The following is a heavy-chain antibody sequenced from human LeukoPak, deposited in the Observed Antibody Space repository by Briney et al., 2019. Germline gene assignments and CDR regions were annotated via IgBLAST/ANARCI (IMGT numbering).Heavy chain of an antibody. CDR1: GFPFNTYA. Sequence: GGSLRLSYSASGFPFNTYAIHWVRQAPGKGLEYVAGISSNGDNTDFADSAKGRFTISRDNSKSTLFLQMNSLRAEDTAVYFCTRDSALLGVAFDLWGQGTVVTVSS. D-gene: IGHD2-15*01. J-gene: IGHJ3*01. V-gene: IGHV3-64D*06. CDR3: TRDSALLGVAFDL. CDR2: ISSNGDNT.